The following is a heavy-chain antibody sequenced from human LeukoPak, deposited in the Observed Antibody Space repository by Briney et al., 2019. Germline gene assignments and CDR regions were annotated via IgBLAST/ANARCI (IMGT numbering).Heavy chain of an antibody. CDR3: ARYNSAWKTDDY. CDR2: IKQDGSDK. D-gene: IGHD6-19*01. V-gene: IGHV3-7*03. CDR1: GFTFNSYW. J-gene: IGHJ4*02. Sequence: GGSLRLSCAASGFTFNSYWVTWVRQAPGKGLEWVADIKQDGSDKYYAGSVKGRFTNSRDNAKNSLYLQMNSLRAEDTAVYFCARYNSAWKTDDYWGQGTLVTVSS.